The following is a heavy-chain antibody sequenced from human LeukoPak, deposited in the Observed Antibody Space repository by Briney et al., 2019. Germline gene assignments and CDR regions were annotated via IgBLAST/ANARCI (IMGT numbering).Heavy chain of an antibody. Sequence: SETLSLTCTVSGGSISTFHWSWIRQPPGKGLEWIGYIYHSGTTKYSPSLKSRVTISVDTSKNQLSLKLNSVTAADTAVYYCTRGGYWGHDYRPFVWGQGGLVTVS. CDR1: GGSISTFH. J-gene: IGHJ6*01. V-gene: IGHV4-59*01. D-gene: IGHD5-12*01. CDR3: TRGGYWGHDYRPFV. CDR2: IYHSGTT.